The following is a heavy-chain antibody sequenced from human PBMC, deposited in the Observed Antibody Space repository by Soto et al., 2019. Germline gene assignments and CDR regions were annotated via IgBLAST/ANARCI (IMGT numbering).Heavy chain of an antibody. V-gene: IGHV3-30-3*01. CDR1: GFTFITHA. Sequence: QVQLVESGGGVVQPGRSLRLSCAASGFTFITHAMHWVRQAPGKGLECVALVSFDGSNKYYADSVKGRFTISRDNSKNTLYLQMSGLTPEDTAVYYCARDQTGITTTGGGRIDHWGQGTLVTVSS. D-gene: IGHD1-20*01. J-gene: IGHJ4*02. CDR3: ARDQTGITTTGGGRIDH. CDR2: VSFDGSNK.